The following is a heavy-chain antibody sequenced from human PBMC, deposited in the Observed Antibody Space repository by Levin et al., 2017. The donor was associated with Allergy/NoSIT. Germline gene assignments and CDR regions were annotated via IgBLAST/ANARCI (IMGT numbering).Heavy chain of an antibody. CDR2: INRDNSHI. V-gene: IGHV3-21*01. Sequence: GESLKISCAASGFTFKTYSMDWVRQAPGKGLEWVSSINRDNSHIYYADSVKGRFTISRDDATSSLYLQMNSLRAEETAVYYCARGRPGTSDAFDIWGQGTLVTVSS. CDR1: GFTFKTYS. CDR3: ARGRPGTSDAFDI. J-gene: IGHJ3*02. D-gene: IGHD1-26*01.